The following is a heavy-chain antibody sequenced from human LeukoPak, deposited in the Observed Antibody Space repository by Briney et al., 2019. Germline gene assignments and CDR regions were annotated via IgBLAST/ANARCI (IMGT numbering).Heavy chain of an antibody. V-gene: IGHV4-31*03. Sequence: SETLSLTCTVSVGSISSGGSCWSWIRHYPGKGVECIGFIYYSGSTYYNPSLMSRLTISVDTSKNQCSLKLSSVTAADTAVYYCATSQCRGGSCYFDYWGQGTLVTVSS. D-gene: IGHD2-15*01. CDR1: VGSISSGGSC. CDR2: IYYSGST. CDR3: ATSQCRGGSCYFDY. J-gene: IGHJ4*02.